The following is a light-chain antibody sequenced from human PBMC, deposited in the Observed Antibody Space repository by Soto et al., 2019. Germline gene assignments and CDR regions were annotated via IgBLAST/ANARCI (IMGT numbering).Light chain of an antibody. CDR3: QQTYDTPWT. V-gene: IGKV1-39*01. Sequence: DIQMTQSPSTLSASVGDRVAITCRASQSITNRLAWYQLKPGKAPKVLIFAASSLESGVPSRFSGTGSGTDFTLTISSLQPEDFASYYCQQTYDTPWTFGQGTKVDIK. J-gene: IGKJ1*01. CDR2: AAS. CDR1: QSITNR.